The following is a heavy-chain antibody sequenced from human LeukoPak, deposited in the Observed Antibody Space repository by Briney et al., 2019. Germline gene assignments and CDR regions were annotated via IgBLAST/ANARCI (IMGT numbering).Heavy chain of an antibody. CDR3: ARGGRRPSIVVVPAAMGRYFQH. CDR2: IYDSGST. D-gene: IGHD2-2*01. J-gene: IGHJ1*01. V-gene: IGHV4-39*01. CDR1: GGTISSSSYY. Sequence: SETLSLTCTVSGGTISSSSYYWGWMRQPPGKGLEWIGSIYDSGSTYYNPSLKSRVTISVDTSKNQFSLKLSSVTAADTAVYYCARGGRRPSIVVVPAAMGRYFQHWGQGTLVTVSS.